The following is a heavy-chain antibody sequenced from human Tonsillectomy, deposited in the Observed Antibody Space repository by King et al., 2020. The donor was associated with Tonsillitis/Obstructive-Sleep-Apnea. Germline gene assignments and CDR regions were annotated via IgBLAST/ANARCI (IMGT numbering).Heavy chain of an antibody. D-gene: IGHD1-26*01. Sequence: VQLQQWGAGLLKPSETLSLTCAVYGGSFSGYYWNWIRQPPGKGLEWIGEIDHSGSTNYNPSLSSRVTISTDTSRCQFSLRLSSVTAADTAIYYCARTYSGSYSFVCWGQGTLVTVSS. J-gene: IGHJ4*02. V-gene: IGHV4-34*01. CDR1: GGSFSGYY. CDR3: ARTYSGSYSFVC. CDR2: IDHSGST.